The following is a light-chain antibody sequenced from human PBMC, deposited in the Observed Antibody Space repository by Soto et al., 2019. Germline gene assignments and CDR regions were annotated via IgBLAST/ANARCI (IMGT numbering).Light chain of an antibody. Sequence: DIKMSKSPSTLSASVGDRVTIPCRASQGISSYLAWYQQKPGKAPKLLIYDDYNLESGVPSRFSGSGSGTEFTLTISSLQPDDFATYYCQQYNSYPITFGQGTRLEIK. CDR3: QQYNSYPIT. CDR1: QGISSY. CDR2: DDY. J-gene: IGKJ5*01. V-gene: IGKV1-5*01.